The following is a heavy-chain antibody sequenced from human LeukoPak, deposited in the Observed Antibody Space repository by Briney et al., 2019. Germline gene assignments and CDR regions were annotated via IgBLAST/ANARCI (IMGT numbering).Heavy chain of an antibody. CDR3: AKALRHFYYYDSSGSPGY. Sequence: PGGSLRLSCAASGFTFSSYAMSGVRQAPGKGREWVSAISGSGGSTYYADSVKGRFTISRGNSKNTLYLQMNSLRAEDTAVYYCAKALRHFYYYDSSGSPGYWGQGTLVTVSS. CDR2: ISGSGGST. CDR1: GFTFSSYA. J-gene: IGHJ4*02. V-gene: IGHV3-23*01. D-gene: IGHD3-22*01.